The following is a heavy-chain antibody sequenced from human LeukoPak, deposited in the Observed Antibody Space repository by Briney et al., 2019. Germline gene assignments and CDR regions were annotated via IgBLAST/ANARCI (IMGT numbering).Heavy chain of an antibody. CDR1: GYSLSSGYY. Sequence: PSETLSLTCAVSGYSLSSGYYWGWIRQPPGKGLEWIGSIYHSGSTYYNPSLKSRVTISVDTSKNQFSLKLSSVTAADTAVYYCARLRKGEDYFDYWGQGTLVTVSS. CDR3: ARLRKGEDYFDY. CDR2: IYHSGST. J-gene: IGHJ4*02. V-gene: IGHV4-38-2*01. D-gene: IGHD3-10*01.